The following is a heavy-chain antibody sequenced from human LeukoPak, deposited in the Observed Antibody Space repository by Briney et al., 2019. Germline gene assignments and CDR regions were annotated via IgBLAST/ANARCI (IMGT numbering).Heavy chain of an antibody. CDR2: IIPVLGRT. Sequence: SVKVSCKASAGTLSSYAITWLRQAPGQGFQYMGGIIPVLGRTNYPQNFPGRVTITTDDSMTTVYMELRSLKSGDTAIYYCARKYYYGNLGYTGWGQGTLVTVSP. CDR1: AGTLSSYA. J-gene: IGHJ4*02. CDR3: ARKYYYGNLGYTG. V-gene: IGHV1-69*05. D-gene: IGHD5-18*01.